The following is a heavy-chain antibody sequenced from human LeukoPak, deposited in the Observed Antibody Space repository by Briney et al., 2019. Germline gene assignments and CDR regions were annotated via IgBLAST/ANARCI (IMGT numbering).Heavy chain of an antibody. D-gene: IGHD2-2*01. CDR1: GGSISSYY. Sequence: SETLSLTCTVSGGSISSYYWSWIRQPAGKGLEWIGRIYTSGSTNYNPSLKSRVTMSVDTSKNQFSLKLSSVTAADTAVYYCARGTYCSRTSCYAPDAFDIWGQGTMVTVSS. CDR3: ARGTYCSRTSCYAPDAFDI. V-gene: IGHV4-4*07. CDR2: IYTSGST. J-gene: IGHJ3*02.